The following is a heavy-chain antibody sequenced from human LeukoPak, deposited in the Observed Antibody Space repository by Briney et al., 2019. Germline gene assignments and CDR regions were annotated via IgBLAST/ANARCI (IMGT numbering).Heavy chain of an antibody. CDR2: IWYDGSNK. CDR1: GFTFSSYA. CDR3: ARFSGRN. Sequence: PGGSLRLSCAASGFTFSSYAMSWVRQAPGKGLEWVAVIWYDGSNKYYADSVKGRFTISRDNSKNTLYLQMGSLRAEDTAVYYCARFSGRNWGQGTLVTVSS. J-gene: IGHJ4*02. V-gene: IGHV3-33*08. D-gene: IGHD2-15*01.